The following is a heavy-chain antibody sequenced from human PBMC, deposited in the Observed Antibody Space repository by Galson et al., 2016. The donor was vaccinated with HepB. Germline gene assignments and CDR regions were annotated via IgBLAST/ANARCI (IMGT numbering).Heavy chain of an antibody. CDR1: GYSFTTYW. CDR2: IDPTDSFS. Sequence: QSGAEVKKPGESLRISCKGSGYSFTTYWISWVRQMPGKGLEWMGRIDPTDSFSNYSPSFQGHVTMSADKSISTAYLHWSSLKASDTAIYFCARQSYYDGSGFDPFDYWGQGTLVTVSS. V-gene: IGHV5-10-1*01. D-gene: IGHD3-22*01. J-gene: IGHJ4*02. CDR3: ARQSYYDGSGFDPFDY.